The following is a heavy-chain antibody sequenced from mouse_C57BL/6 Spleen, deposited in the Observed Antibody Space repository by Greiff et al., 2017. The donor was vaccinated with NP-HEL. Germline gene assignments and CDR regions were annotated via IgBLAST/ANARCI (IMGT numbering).Heavy chain of an antibody. J-gene: IGHJ2*01. CDR1: GYTFTDHT. CDR3: ARNNPSTTVVASPLDY. Sequence: QVQLKESDAELVKPGASVKISCKVSGYTFTDHTIHWMKQRPEQGLEWIGYIYPRDGSTKYNEKFKGKATLTADKSSSTAYMQLNSLTSEDSAVYFCARNNPSTTVVASPLDYWGQGTTLTVSS. D-gene: IGHD1-1*01. V-gene: IGHV1-78*01. CDR2: IYPRDGST.